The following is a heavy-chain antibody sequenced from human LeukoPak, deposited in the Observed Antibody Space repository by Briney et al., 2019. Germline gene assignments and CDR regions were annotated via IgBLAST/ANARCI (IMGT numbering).Heavy chain of an antibody. CDR1: GFNFNKYG. CDR3: ARDRTYSGSPDGRSHFNS. D-gene: IGHD5-12*01. Sequence: GGSLRLSCAASGFNFNKYGMHWVRQVPGMGLEWVAVIWSNGGETYYADSVRGRFTISRDNSESTVDLQTNSLRAEDTAVYYCARDRTYSGSPDGRSHFNSWGQGTLVTVSS. J-gene: IGHJ4*02. V-gene: IGHV3-33*01. CDR2: IWSNGGET.